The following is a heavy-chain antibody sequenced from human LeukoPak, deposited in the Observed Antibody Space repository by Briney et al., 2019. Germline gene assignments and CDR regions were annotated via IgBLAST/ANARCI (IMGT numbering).Heavy chain of an antibody. D-gene: IGHD2-2*01. J-gene: IGHJ1*01. Sequence: GGSLRLSCAASGFTFTMFSMNWLRQAPGKGLEWVSAISGSGGSTYYADSVKGRFTISRDNSKNTLYLQMNSLRAEDTAVYYCARLGYCSSTSCYEGLRNFQHWGQGTLVTVSS. CDR1: GFTFTMFS. CDR3: ARLGYCSSTSCYEGLRNFQH. V-gene: IGHV3-23*01. CDR2: ISGSGGST.